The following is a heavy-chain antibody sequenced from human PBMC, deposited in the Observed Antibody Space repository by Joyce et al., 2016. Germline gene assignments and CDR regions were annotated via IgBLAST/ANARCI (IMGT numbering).Heavy chain of an antibody. V-gene: IGHV3-74*01. J-gene: IGHJ6*02. D-gene: IGHD1-26*01. CDR1: GFTFSSHW. CDR3: ARMVGAPI. CDR2: INTDENSA. Sequence: EVRLVESGGGLVQPGGSLRLSCAASGFTFSSHWMHWVRQAPGKGLVWVSRINTDENSASYADSVKGRFTISRDNAKSTLYLQMNSLRAEDTAVYYCARMVGAPIWGQGTTVTVSS.